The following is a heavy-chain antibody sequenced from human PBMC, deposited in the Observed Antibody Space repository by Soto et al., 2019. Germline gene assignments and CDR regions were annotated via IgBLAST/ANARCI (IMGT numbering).Heavy chain of an antibody. D-gene: IGHD6-6*01. J-gene: IGHJ4*02. CDR2: ISGSVGST. CDR3: AKDRTIAARTFDS. CDR1: GFIFSDHG. V-gene: IGHV3-23*01. Sequence: EVQLLESGGGFVQPGGSLRLSCTASGFIFSDHGMHWVRQAPGKGLEWVASISGSVGSTFYADSVKGRFTISRDNYLNTLDLQLNSVGAEDTDDYYCAKDRTIAARTFDSWGQGALVTVSS.